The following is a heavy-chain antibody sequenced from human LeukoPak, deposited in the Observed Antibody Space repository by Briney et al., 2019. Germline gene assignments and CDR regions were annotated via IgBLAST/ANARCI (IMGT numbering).Heavy chain of an antibody. CDR2: MYNSEST. D-gene: IGHD3-3*01. CDR3: ARVRYDFWSGYSQPIDY. Sequence: PSETLSLTCTVSGGSISSSTYYWGWIRQPPGKGLEWIGSMYNSESTYYNPSLMSRVTMSVDTSKNQFSLKLNSVTAADTAVYYCARVRYDFWSGYSQPIDYWGQGILVTVSS. V-gene: IGHV4-39*07. CDR1: GGSISSSTYY. J-gene: IGHJ4*02.